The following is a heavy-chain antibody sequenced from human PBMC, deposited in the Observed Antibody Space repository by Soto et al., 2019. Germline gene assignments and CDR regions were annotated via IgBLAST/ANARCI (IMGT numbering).Heavy chain of an antibody. CDR1: GGTFSSYA. Sequence: QVQLVQSGAEVKKPGSSVKVSCKASGGTFSSYAISWVRQAPGQGLEWMGGIIPISGTANYAQKFQGRVTITADESTSTAYMELSSLRSEDTDVYYCVRSQGSSTSLEIYYYYYYGMDVWGQGTTVTVSS. D-gene: IGHD2-2*01. CDR3: VRSQGSSTSLEIYYYYYYGMDV. CDR2: IIPISGTA. V-gene: IGHV1-69*01. J-gene: IGHJ6*02.